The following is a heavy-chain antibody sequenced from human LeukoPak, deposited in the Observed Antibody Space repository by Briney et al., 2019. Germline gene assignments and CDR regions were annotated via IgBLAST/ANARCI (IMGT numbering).Heavy chain of an antibody. D-gene: IGHD2-15*01. CDR2: ISSSGSTI. V-gene: IGHV3-48*03. J-gene: IGHJ6*02. CDR3: AGRVKYYYGIDV. Sequence: GGSLRLSCAASGFTFSSYEMNWVRQAPGKGLEWVSYISSSGSTIYYADSVKGRFTISRDNAKNSLYLQMNSLRAEDTAVYYCAGRVKYYYGIDVCGQGTTVTVSS. CDR1: GFTFSSYE.